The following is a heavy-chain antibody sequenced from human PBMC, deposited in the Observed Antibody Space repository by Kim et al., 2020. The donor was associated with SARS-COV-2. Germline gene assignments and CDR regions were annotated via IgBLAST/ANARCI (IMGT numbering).Heavy chain of an antibody. CDR1: GYSFTSYW. Sequence: GESLKISCKGSGYSFTSYWIGWVRQMPGKGLEWMGIIYPGDSDTRYSPSFQGQVTISADKSISTAYLQWSSPKASDTAMYYCARSIRRYYYGSGSPYYFDYWGQGTLVTVSS. CDR3: ARSIRRYYYGSGSPYYFDY. CDR2: IYPGDSDT. D-gene: IGHD3-10*01. V-gene: IGHV5-51*01. J-gene: IGHJ4*02.